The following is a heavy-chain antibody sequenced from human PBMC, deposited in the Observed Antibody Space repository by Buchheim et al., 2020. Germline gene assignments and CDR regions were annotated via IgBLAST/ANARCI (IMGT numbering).Heavy chain of an antibody. CDR1: GGSFSGYY. CDR2: IYHSGST. J-gene: IGHJ4*02. Sequence: QVQLQQWGAGLLKPSETLSLTCAVYGGSFSGYYWSWIRQPPGKGLEWIGYIYHSGSTYYNPSLKSRVTISVDRSKNQFSLKLSSVTAADTAVYYCASSDIVATISGGSFDYWGQGTL. CDR3: ASSDIVATISGGSFDY. D-gene: IGHD5-12*01. V-gene: IGHV4-34*01.